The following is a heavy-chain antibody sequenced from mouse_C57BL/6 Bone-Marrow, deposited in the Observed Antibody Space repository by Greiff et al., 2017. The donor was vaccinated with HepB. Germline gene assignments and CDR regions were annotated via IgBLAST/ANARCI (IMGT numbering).Heavy chain of an antibody. CDR3: AMLVTTAMDY. V-gene: IGHV5-17*01. CDR1: GFTFSDYG. D-gene: IGHD2-2*01. J-gene: IGHJ4*01. Sequence: EVMLVESGGGLVKPGGSLKLSCAASGFTFSDYGMHWVRQAPEKGLEWVAYISSGSSTIYYADTVKGRFTISRDNAKNTLFLQMTSLRSEDTAMYYCAMLVTTAMDYWGQGTSVTVSS. CDR2: ISSGSSTI.